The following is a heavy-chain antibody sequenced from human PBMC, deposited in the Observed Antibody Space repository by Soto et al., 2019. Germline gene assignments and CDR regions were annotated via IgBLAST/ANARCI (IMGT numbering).Heavy chain of an antibody. V-gene: IGHV5-10-1*01. CDR2: IDPSDSYT. CDR3: ARHNDISVSATATDY. J-gene: IGHJ4*02. D-gene: IGHD6-19*01. Sequence: PGESLKISCKGSGYSFTNYWITWVRQMPGKGLEWMGRIDPSDSYTTYSPSFQGHITISADKSISTASLQWSSLKASDTAMYYCARHNDISVSATATDYRGQGTLVTVSS. CDR1: GYSFTNYW.